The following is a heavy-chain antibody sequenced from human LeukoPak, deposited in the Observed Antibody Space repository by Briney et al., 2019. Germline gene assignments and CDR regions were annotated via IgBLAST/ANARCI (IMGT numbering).Heavy chain of an antibody. Sequence: GGSLRLSCAASGFTVSSNYMSWVRQAPGKGLEWVSVIYGGGSTYYADSVKGRFTISRDNSKNTLHLQINSLRAEDTAVYYCARALTNNWNDVFACNRGQGTLVTVSS. CDR1: GFTVSSNY. CDR2: IYGGGST. J-gene: IGHJ4*02. D-gene: IGHD1-20*01. CDR3: ARALTNNWNDVFACN. V-gene: IGHV3-53*01.